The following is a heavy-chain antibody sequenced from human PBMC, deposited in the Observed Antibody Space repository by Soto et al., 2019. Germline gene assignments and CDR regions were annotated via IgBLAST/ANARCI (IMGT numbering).Heavy chain of an antibody. J-gene: IGHJ4*02. V-gene: IGHV3-30-3*01. Sequence: GGSLRLSCAASGFTFSSYAMHWVRQAPGKGLEWVAVISYDGSNKYYADSVKGRFTISRDNSKNTLYLQMNSLRAEDTAVYYCANPPWTRSCYSRPFDYWGRGTPVAVAS. CDR3: ANPPWTRSCYSRPFDY. D-gene: IGHD2-15*01. CDR2: ISYDGSNK. CDR1: GFTFSSYA.